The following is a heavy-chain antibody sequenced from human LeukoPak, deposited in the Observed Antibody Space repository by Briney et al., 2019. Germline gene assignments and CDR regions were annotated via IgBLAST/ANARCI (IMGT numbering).Heavy chain of an antibody. Sequence: KTSETLSLTCTVSGDSISSLYWSWIRQPPGKRPEWIGSTYNSGSTSYNPSLKSRVTISVDTSRNQLSLKLTSVTAADTAMYYCAGGLQWLAHDCWGQGTLVTVSS. D-gene: IGHD6-19*01. CDR2: TYNSGST. V-gene: IGHV4-59*08. CDR1: GDSISSLY. CDR3: AGGLQWLAHDC. J-gene: IGHJ4*02.